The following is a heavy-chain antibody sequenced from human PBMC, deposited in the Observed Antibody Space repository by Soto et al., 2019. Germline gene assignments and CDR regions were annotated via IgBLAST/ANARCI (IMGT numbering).Heavy chain of an antibody. CDR1: GYTFTTHA. J-gene: IGHJ6*02. Sequence: ASVKVSCKASGYTFTTHAMHWVRQAPGQSLEWMGWINGGTGQTKHSQRFQGRVNITRDTSASTAYMELSSLRSEDTAVYYCARGKGMEENYYYYGLDIWGQGTTVTAP. D-gene: IGHD1-1*01. V-gene: IGHV1-3*01. CDR2: INGGTGQT. CDR3: ARGKGMEENYYYYGLDI.